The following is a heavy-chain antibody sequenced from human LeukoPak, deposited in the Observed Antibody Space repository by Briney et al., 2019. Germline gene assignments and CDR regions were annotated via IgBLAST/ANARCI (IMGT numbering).Heavy chain of an antibody. CDR1: GYTLTELS. J-gene: IGHJ4*02. CDR2: FVPEDGGA. V-gene: IGHV1-24*01. D-gene: IGHD3-10*01. CDR3: GRDRAPLGELDY. Sequence: ASVKVSCKISGYTLTELSIHWVRQAPGKGLEWLGWFVPEDGGAIYAQKFQGRVTMTEDTSTDTAYMELTSLRFEDTAVYYCGRDRAPLGELDYWGQGTLVTVSS.